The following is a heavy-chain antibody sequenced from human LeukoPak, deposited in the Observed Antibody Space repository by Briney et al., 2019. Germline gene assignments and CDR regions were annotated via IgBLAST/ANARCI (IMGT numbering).Heavy chain of an antibody. J-gene: IGHJ4*02. Sequence: GESLKISCQASGYSFSKYWIGWVRQLPGKGLEWMGVIYPPDSDIKYSPSFQGQVTISADKSINTAYLQWSSLKASDTAMYYCASARYYDFWSGYWFDYWGQGTLVTVSS. CDR2: IYPPDSDI. CDR1: GYSFSKYW. D-gene: IGHD3-3*01. V-gene: IGHV5-51*01. CDR3: ASARYYDFWSGYWFDY.